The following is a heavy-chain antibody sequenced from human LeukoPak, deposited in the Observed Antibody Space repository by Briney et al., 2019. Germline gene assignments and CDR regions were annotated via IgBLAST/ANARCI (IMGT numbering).Heavy chain of an antibody. D-gene: IGHD6-6*01. CDR2: MNPNSGNT. Sequence: ASVKVSCKASGYTFTSYDINWVRQATGQGLEWMGWMNPNSGNTGYAQKFQGRVTMTRDTSISTAYMELSRLRSDDTAVYYCAREDSSIAAFDYWGQGTLVTVSS. J-gene: IGHJ4*02. CDR1: GYTFTSYD. V-gene: IGHV1-8*01. CDR3: AREDSSIAAFDY.